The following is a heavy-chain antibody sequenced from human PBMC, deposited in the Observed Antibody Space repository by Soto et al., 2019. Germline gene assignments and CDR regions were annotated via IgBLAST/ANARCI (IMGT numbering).Heavy chain of an antibody. D-gene: IGHD2-15*01. CDR1: GGTFSSYA. Sequence: SVKVSCKASGGTFSSYAISWVRQAPGQGLEWMGGIIPIFGTANYAQKFQGRVTITADESTSTAYMELSSLRSEDTAVYYCARAPQSYCSGGSCYFDYWGQGTLVTVSS. J-gene: IGHJ4*02. V-gene: IGHV1-69*13. CDR3: ARAPQSYCSGGSCYFDY. CDR2: IIPIFGTA.